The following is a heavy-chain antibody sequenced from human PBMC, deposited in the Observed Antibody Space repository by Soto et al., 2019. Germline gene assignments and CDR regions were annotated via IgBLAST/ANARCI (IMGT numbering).Heavy chain of an antibody. D-gene: IGHD3-3*01. Sequence: GGSLRLSCAASGFTFSSYGMHWVRQAPGKGLEWVAVIWYDGSNKYYADSVKGRFTISRDNSKNTLYLQMNSLRAEDTAVYYCARGGGEWLGGYYYYMDVWGKGTTVTVSS. CDR2: IWYDGSNK. CDR1: GFTFSSYG. CDR3: ARGGGEWLGGYYYYMDV. V-gene: IGHV3-33*01. J-gene: IGHJ6*03.